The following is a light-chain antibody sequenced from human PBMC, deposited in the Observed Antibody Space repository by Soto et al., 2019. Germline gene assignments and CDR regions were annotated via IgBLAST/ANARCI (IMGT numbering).Light chain of an antibody. Sequence: DIQMTQSPSSLPASVGDRVTIACQASQGINTFLNWYQQRPGEAPKLLIFHTSNLEAGVPSRFSGSGSGTSFTFTITSLQPEDFATYYCQQYETLPYTFGQGTKVDIK. CDR2: HTS. J-gene: IGKJ2*01. CDR3: QQYETLPYT. CDR1: QGINTF. V-gene: IGKV1-33*01.